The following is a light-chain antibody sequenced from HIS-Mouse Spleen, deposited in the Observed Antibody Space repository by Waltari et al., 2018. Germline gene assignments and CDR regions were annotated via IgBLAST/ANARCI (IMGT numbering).Light chain of an antibody. J-gene: IGLJ2*01. CDR3: CSYAGSYTLV. Sequence: QSALTQPRSVSGSPGQSVTLSCPGTSSYVGGYNYVPWYQQHPGKAPKLMIYDVSKRPSGVPDRFSGSKSGNTASLTISGLQAEDEADYYCCSYAGSYTLVFGGGTKLTVL. V-gene: IGLV2-11*01. CDR2: DVS. CDR1: SSYVGGYNY.